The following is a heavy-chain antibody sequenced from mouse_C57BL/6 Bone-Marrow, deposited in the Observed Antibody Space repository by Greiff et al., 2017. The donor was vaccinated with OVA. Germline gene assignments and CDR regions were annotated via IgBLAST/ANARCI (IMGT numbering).Heavy chain of an antibody. J-gene: IGHJ1*03. V-gene: IGHV5-4*01. CDR3: ARDDYGRWYFDV. CDR1: GFTFSSYA. CDR2: ISDGGSYT. Sequence: EVNLVESGGGLVKPGGSLKLSCAASGFTFSSYAMSWVRQTPEKRLEWVATISDGGSYTYYPDNVKGRFTISRDNAKNNLYLQMSHLKSEDTAMYYCARDDYGRWYFDVWGTGTTVTVSS. D-gene: IGHD1-1*01.